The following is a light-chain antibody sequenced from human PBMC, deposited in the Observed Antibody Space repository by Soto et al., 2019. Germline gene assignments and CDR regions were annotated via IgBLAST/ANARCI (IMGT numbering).Light chain of an antibody. J-gene: IGLJ2*01. Sequence: QSVLTQPPSASGTPGQRVTISCSGSSSSIGNNYVNWYQQVPGTAPKLLIYSNNQRPSGVPDRFSGSKSGTSASLAISGLQSEDEADYHCATWDDSLTGVVFGGGTKLTVL. CDR3: ATWDDSLTGVV. CDR2: SNN. CDR1: SSSIGNNY. V-gene: IGLV1-44*01.